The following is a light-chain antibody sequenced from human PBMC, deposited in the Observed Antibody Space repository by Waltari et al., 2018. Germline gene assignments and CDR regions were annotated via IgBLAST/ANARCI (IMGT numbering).Light chain of an antibody. Sequence: SSELTQDPAVSVALGQTVRITCQGDRLRDYYASWYQQKAGQAPVLVIHGENKRPSRIPHRFSGSRSGNTASLTITGAQAGDEADYYCNSRDSSGNVVFGAGTKVTVL. CDR1: RLRDYY. J-gene: IGLJ2*01. V-gene: IGLV3-19*01. CDR3: NSRDSSGNVV. CDR2: GEN.